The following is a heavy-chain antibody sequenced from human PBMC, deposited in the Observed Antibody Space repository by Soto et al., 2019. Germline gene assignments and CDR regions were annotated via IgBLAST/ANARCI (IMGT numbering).Heavy chain of an antibody. Sequence: GGSLRLSCAASRLTFSDYYMSWIRQAPGKGLEWLSHISSSGTTIHYADSVKGRFTISRDNAKKSLFLQMNSLRAEDTAVYYCVARIQLWNRVDFWGQGTLVTVSS. CDR2: ISSSGTTI. J-gene: IGHJ4*02. V-gene: IGHV3-11*01. D-gene: IGHD5-18*01. CDR1: RLTFSDYY. CDR3: VARIQLWNRVDF.